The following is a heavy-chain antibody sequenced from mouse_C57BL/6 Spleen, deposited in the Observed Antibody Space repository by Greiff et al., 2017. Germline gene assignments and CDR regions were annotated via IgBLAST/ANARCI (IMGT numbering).Heavy chain of an antibody. V-gene: IGHV1-53*01. CDR3: ARPSHYYGSRAWFAY. CDR2: INPSNGGT. CDR1: GYTFTSYW. D-gene: IGHD1-1*01. J-gene: IGHJ3*01. Sequence: QVQLQQPGTELVQPGASVKLSCKASGYTFTSYWMHWVKQRPGQGLEWIGNINPSNGGTNYNEKFKSKATLTVDKSSSTAYMQLSSLTSEDSAVYYCARPSHYYGSRAWFAYWGQGTLVTVSA.